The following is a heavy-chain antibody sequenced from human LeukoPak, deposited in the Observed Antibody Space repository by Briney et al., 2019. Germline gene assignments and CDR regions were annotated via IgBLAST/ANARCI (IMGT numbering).Heavy chain of an antibody. CDR1: GFPLTSFS. J-gene: IGHJ4*02. V-gene: IGHV3-21*01. CDR3: ARLRRNGDSGGFYYYYDY. Sequence: PGGSLRLSCAASGFPLTSFSFNWVRQAPGKGREWVSSINTVATYIYYADSVRGRFTISRDNAKNSVYLQMDSLRAEDTGVYYCARLRRNGDSGGFYYYYDYWGQGTLVTVSS. CDR2: INTVATYI. D-gene: IGHD3-22*01.